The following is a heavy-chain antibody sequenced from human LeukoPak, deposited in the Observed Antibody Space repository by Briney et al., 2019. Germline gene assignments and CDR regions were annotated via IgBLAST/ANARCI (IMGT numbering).Heavy chain of an antibody. J-gene: IGHJ6*02. CDR3: ARGSTTKKTAMVTPGYYYGMDV. V-gene: IGHV1-2*02. CDR2: INPNSGGT. D-gene: IGHD5-18*01. CDR1: GYTFTGYY. Sequence: ASVKVSCKASGYTFTGYYMHWVRQAPGQGLEWMGWINPNSGGTNYAQKFQGRVTMTRDTSISTAYMELSRLRSDDTAVYYYARGSTTKKTAMVTPGYYYGMDVWGQGTTVTVSS.